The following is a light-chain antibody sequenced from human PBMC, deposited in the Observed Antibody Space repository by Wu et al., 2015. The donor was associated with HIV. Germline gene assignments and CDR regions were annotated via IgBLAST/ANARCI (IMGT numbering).Light chain of an antibody. CDR2: AAS. V-gene: IGKV3-20*01. Sequence: EIVLTQSPGTLSLSPGERAILSCRASQSVSSRSVAWYQQKPGQAPRLLIYAASRRATGIPDRFSGSGSGTDFTLTISRLEPEDFAVYYCQQYISSPISFGQGTRLEIK. J-gene: IGKJ5*01. CDR3: QQYISSPIS. CDR1: QSVSSRS.